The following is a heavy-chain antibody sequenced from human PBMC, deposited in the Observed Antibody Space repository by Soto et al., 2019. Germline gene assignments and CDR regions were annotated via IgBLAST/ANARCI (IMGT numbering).Heavy chain of an antibody. J-gene: IGHJ4*02. CDR1: GGSISSGGYY. Sequence: QVQLQESGPGLVKPSQTLSLTCTVSGGSISSGGYYWSWIRQHPGKGLEWIGYIYYSGSTYYNPSLKSRVTIAVDTSKNQFSLKLSSVTAADTAVYYCASWRSEYSSSYYFDYWGQGTLVTVSS. CDR3: ASWRSEYSSSYYFDY. CDR2: IYYSGST. V-gene: IGHV4-31*03. D-gene: IGHD6-6*01.